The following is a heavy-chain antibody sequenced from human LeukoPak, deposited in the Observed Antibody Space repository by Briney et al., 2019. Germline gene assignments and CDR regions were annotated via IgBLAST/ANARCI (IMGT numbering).Heavy chain of an antibody. Sequence: GGSLRLSCAASGFTFSSYSMNWVRQAPGKGLEWVSAISGSGDTTYYADSVRGRFIISRDNSKNTLFLQLKSLRAEDTAIYYCAKLEGSGWSGYMDVWGKGTTVTVS. J-gene: IGHJ6*03. CDR2: ISGSGDTT. V-gene: IGHV3-23*01. CDR1: GFTFSSYS. CDR3: AKLEGSGWSGYMDV. D-gene: IGHD6-19*01.